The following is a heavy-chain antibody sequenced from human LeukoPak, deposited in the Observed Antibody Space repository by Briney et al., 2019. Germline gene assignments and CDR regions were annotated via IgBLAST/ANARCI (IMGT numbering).Heavy chain of an antibody. CDR3: ASVRSSNCGGDCYYLDY. J-gene: IGHJ4*02. CDR1: GFTFRNYG. CDR2: IWYDGSKK. V-gene: IGHV3-33*01. D-gene: IGHD2-21*02. Sequence: GGSLRLSCVASGFTFRNYGMQWVRQAPGKGLEWVALIWYDGSKKYYADSVKGRFTISRDNSKNTLYLQLNSLRAEDTAVYFCASVRSSNCGGDCYYLDYWGQGTLVTVSS.